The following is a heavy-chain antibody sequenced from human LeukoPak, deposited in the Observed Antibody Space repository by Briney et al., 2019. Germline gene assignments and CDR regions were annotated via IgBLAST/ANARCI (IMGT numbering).Heavy chain of an antibody. D-gene: IGHD3-22*01. Sequence: ASVKVSCKASGYTFTSYYMHWVRQAPGQGLEWMGIINPSGGSTSYAQKFQGRVTITADKSTSTAYMELSSPRSEDTAVYYCARPYYYDSSGYYYNWFDPWGQGTLVTVSS. J-gene: IGHJ5*02. CDR2: INPSGGST. CDR3: ARPYYYDSSGYYYNWFDP. CDR1: GYTFTSYY. V-gene: IGHV1-46*01.